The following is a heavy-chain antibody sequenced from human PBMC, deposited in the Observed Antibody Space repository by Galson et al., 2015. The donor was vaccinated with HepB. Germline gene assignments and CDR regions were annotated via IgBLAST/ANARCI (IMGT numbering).Heavy chain of an antibody. CDR2: ISYDGSNK. CDR3: ARGDNVDTGEGAFDI. Sequence: SLRLSCAASGFTFSSYWMSWVRQAPGKGLEWVAVISYDGSNKYYADSVKGRFTISRDNSKNTLYLQMNSLRAEDTAVYYCARGDNVDTGEGAFDIWGQGTMVTVSS. CDR1: GFTFSSYW. J-gene: IGHJ3*02. D-gene: IGHD5-18*01. V-gene: IGHV3-30*03.